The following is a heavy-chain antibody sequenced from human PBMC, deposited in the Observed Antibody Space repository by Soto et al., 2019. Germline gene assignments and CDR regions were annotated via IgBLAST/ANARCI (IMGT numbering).Heavy chain of an antibody. CDR2: ISYDGSNK. J-gene: IGHJ3*02. CDR3: AKGSLAYCGGDCYSRHIDAFDI. CDR1: GFTFSSYG. V-gene: IGHV3-30*18. D-gene: IGHD2-21*02. Sequence: QVQLVESGGGVVQPGRSLRLSCAASGFTFSSYGMHWVRQAPGKGLEWVAVISYDGSNKYYADSVKGRFTISRDNSKNTLYLQMNSLRAEDTAVYYCAKGSLAYCGGDCYSRHIDAFDIWGQGTMVTVSS.